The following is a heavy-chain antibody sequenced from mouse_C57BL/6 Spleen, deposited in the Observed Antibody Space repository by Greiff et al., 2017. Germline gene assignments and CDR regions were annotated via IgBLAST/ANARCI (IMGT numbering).Heavy chain of an antibody. Sequence: QVQLQQSGAELAKPGASVKLSCKASGYTFTSYWMHWVKQRPGQGLEWIGYINPSSGYTKYNQKFKDKATLTADKSSSTAYMQLSSLTYEDSAVYYCARSGSRYYGSSLNWYCDVWGTGTTVTVSS. J-gene: IGHJ1*03. CDR3: ARSGSRYYGSSLNWYCDV. D-gene: IGHD1-1*01. CDR2: INPSSGYT. V-gene: IGHV1-7*01. CDR1: GYTFTSYW.